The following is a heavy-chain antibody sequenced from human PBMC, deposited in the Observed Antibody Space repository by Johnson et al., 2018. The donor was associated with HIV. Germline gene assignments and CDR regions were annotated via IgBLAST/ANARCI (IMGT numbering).Heavy chain of an antibody. CDR3: ARDPRLGELKIDRRGYAFDI. Sequence: VQLVESGGGVVRPGGSLRLSCAASGFNFDDYGMSWVRQAPGKGLEWVSGINWNGGSTGYADSVKGRFTISRDNSKNTLYLQMNSLRAEDTAVYYCARDPRLGELKIDRRGYAFDIWGQGTMVTVSS. V-gene: IGHV3-20*04. CDR1: GFNFDDYG. J-gene: IGHJ3*02. D-gene: IGHD3-16*01. CDR2: INWNGGST.